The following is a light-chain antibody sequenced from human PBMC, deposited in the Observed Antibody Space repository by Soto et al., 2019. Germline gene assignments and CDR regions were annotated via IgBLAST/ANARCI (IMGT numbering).Light chain of an antibody. V-gene: IGKV3-15*01. CDR2: GAS. J-gene: IGKJ1*01. Sequence: EIVLTQSPGTLSLTPGGRAPLSCRASQSVSSNYLAWFQQKPGQAPRLLIYGASTRATGIPARFSGSGSGTEFTLTISSLQPDDFATYYCQQYNTYATFGQGTEVDI. CDR1: QSVSSN. CDR3: QQYNTYAT.